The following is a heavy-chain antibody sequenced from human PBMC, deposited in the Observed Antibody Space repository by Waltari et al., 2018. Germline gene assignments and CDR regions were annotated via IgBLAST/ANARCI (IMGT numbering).Heavy chain of an antibody. J-gene: IGHJ5*02. CDR2: INPDGST. CDR1: EFSVTANY. Sequence: EMQLVQSGGGLVQPGGSLRLSCKVSEFSVTANYLTWVRQAPGKGLEWYSVINPDGSTDYADSVKGRFAISRNQSEKTVYLEMNSVRPEDTGVYFCARELGLFVDPWGQGSQVIVSS. CDR3: ARELGLFVDP. V-gene: IGHV3-53*01. D-gene: IGHD3-16*01.